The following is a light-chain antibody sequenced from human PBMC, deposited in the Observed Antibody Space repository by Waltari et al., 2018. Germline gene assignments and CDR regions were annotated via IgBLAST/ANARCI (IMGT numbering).Light chain of an antibody. J-gene: IGKJ5*01. CDR1: QSLLLTSTNKTY. V-gene: IGKV4-1*01. Sequence: DIVVTQSPDSLVVSLGERATINCKSIQSLLLTSTNKTYLAWYQQKPGQPPKLLIYWSSSRQSGVPDRFSGSGSGTDFTLTISRLQPEDISVYYCQQYYSAPVTFGQGTRLEIK. CDR3: QQYYSAPVT. CDR2: WSS.